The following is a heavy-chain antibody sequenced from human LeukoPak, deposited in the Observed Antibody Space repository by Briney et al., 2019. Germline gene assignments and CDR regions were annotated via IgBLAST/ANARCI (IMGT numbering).Heavy chain of an antibody. J-gene: IGHJ3*02. CDR3: ARSSYYYDSSGYPHDAFDI. Sequence: SETLSLTCTVSGDSISSYYWSWIRQPPGKGLEWIGYIFDNRNTKYNPSLKSRVSLSLDTSKNQFSLKLSSVTAADTAVYYCARSSYYYDSSGYPHDAFDIWGQGTMVTVSS. CDR1: GDSISSYY. D-gene: IGHD3-22*01. CDR2: IFDNRNT. V-gene: IGHV4-59*08.